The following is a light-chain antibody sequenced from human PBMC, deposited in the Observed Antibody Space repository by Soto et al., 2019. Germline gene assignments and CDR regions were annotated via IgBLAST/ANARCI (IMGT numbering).Light chain of an antibody. V-gene: IGLV1-40*01. CDR1: SSNIGAGYD. Sequence: QSVLTQPPSVSGAPGQRVTISCTGSSSNIGAGYDVHWYQQLPGTAPKLLIYGTSNRPSGVPDRFSGSKSGTSASLAITGLQAEDEAEYYCQSFDSSLIGWVFGGGTKLTVL. CDR2: GTS. CDR3: QSFDSSLIGWV. J-gene: IGLJ3*02.